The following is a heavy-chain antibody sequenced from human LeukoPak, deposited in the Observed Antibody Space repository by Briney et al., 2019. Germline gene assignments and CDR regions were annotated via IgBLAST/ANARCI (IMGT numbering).Heavy chain of an antibody. CDR3: ARGVGWRQLVRKSDWTDH. Sequence: ASVKLSCKASGYTFANFYIHWVRQAPGHGLEWMGMINPIGGTTSYAQKFQDRVAMIRDLSTTTVYMDLSRLRSDDTAVYYWARGVGWRQLVRKSDWTDHWGQGTLVTVSS. CDR2: INPIGGTT. CDR1: GYTFANFY. V-gene: IGHV1-46*01. J-gene: IGHJ5*02. D-gene: IGHD6-13*01.